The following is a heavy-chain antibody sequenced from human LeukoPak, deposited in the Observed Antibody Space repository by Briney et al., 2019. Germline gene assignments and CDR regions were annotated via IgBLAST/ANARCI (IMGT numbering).Heavy chain of an antibody. CDR2: INPNSGGT. J-gene: IGHJ4*02. CDR1: GYTFTSYY. D-gene: IGHD6-13*01. CDR3: ARTRVSSSWWFDY. V-gene: IGHV1-2*02. Sequence: GASVKVSCKASGYTFTSYYMHWVRQAPGQGLEWMGWINPNSGGTNYAQKFQGRVTMTRDTSISTAYMELSRLRSDDTAVYYCARTRVSSSWWFDYWGQGTLVTVSS.